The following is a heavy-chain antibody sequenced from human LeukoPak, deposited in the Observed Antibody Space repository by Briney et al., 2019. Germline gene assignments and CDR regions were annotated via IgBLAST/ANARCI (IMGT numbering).Heavy chain of an antibody. V-gene: IGHV4-34*01. CDR2: INHSGST. D-gene: IGHD4-17*01. Sequence: SETLSLTCAVYGGSFSGYYWSWIRQPPGKGLEWNGEINHSGSTNYNPSLKSRVTISVDTSKNQFSLKLSSVTAADTAVYYCARDKVTTPPLFDYWGQGTLVTVSS. J-gene: IGHJ4*02. CDR1: GGSFSGYY. CDR3: ARDKVTTPPLFDY.